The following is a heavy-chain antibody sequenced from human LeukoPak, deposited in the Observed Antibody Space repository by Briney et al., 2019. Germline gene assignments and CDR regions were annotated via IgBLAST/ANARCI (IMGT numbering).Heavy chain of an antibody. CDR3: ARLTMVRGVMTPYGWFDP. V-gene: IGHV4-59*10. Sequence: PSETLSLTCGVYGGSFSGYYWSWIRQPAGKGLEWIGRIYTSGSTNYNPSLKSRVTMSVDTSKNQFSLKLSSVTAADTAVYYCARLTMVRGVMTPYGWFDPWGQGTLVTVSS. CDR2: IYTSGST. CDR1: GGSFSGYY. D-gene: IGHD3-10*01. J-gene: IGHJ5*02.